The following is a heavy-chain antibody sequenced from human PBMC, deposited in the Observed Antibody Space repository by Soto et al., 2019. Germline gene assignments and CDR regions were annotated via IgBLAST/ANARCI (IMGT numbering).Heavy chain of an antibody. V-gene: IGHV1-8*01. J-gene: IGHJ5*02. D-gene: IGHD3-3*02. Sequence: QVQLVQPGAEVRKPGASVKVSCKASGDTFTNFDFNWVRQATGQGLEWIGWMRANSGDTGHAQKFQGRVSMTRDTSMSTAYMALSSLRAEDTAVYYCARYIYGQGFKAWGQGTLVFVSS. CDR1: GDTFTNFD. CDR2: MRANSGDT. CDR3: ARYIYGQGFKA.